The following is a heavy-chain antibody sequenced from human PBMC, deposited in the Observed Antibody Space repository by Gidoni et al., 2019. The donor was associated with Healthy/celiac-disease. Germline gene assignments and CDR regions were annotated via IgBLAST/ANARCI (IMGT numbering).Heavy chain of an antibody. D-gene: IGHD6-19*01. J-gene: IGHJ4*02. CDR1: GDSVSSNSAA. CDR3: ARSPDSGWYGEVDY. V-gene: IGHV6-1*01. Sequence: QVQLQQSGPGLVKPSQTLSLTCAISGDSVSSNSAAWNWISQSPSRSLEWLVRTYYRSKWYNDYAVSVKSRITINPDTSKNQFSLQLNSVTPEDTAVYYCARSPDSGWYGEVDYWGQGTLVTVSS. CDR2: TYYRSKWYN.